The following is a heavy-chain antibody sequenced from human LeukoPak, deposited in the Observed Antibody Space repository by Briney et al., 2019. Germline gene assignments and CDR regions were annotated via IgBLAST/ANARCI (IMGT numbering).Heavy chain of an antibody. CDR3: AKDREHGYSSGWYYFDY. D-gene: IGHD6-19*01. V-gene: IGHV3-30*02. J-gene: IGHJ4*02. Sequence: GGSLRLSCVASGFTFSNYWMHWVRQAPGKGLEWVAFIRYGGSNKYYADSVKGRFTISRDNSKNTLYLQMNSLRAEDTAVYYCAKDREHGYSSGWYYFDYWGQGTLVTVSS. CDR1: GFTFSNYW. CDR2: IRYGGSNK.